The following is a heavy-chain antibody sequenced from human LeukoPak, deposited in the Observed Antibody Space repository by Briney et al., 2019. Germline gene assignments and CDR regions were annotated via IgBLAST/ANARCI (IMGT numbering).Heavy chain of an antibody. D-gene: IGHD5-12*01. Sequence: GGSLRLSCAASGFIFSSYGMHWVRQAPGKGLEWVAVIWYDGSNKYYADSVKGRFTISRDNSKNTLYLQMNSLRAEDTAVYYCARGEWLRLRGGIDYWGQGTLVTVSS. CDR1: GFIFSSYG. CDR2: IWYDGSNK. V-gene: IGHV3-33*01. J-gene: IGHJ4*02. CDR3: ARGEWLRLRGGIDY.